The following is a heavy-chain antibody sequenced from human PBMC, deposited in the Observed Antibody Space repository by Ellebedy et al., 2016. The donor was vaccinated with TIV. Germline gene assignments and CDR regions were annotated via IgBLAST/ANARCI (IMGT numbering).Heavy chain of an antibody. CDR2: ISGSGGST. V-gene: IGHV3-23*01. Sequence: GGSLRLXCAASGFTFSSYAMSWVRQAPGKGLEWVSAISGSGGSTYYADSVKGRFTISRDNSKNTLYLQMNSLRAEDTAVYYCAKDRSYGSGSYLNTYYFDYWGQGTLVTVSS. J-gene: IGHJ4*02. CDR1: GFTFSSYA. CDR3: AKDRSYGSGSYLNTYYFDY. D-gene: IGHD3-10*01.